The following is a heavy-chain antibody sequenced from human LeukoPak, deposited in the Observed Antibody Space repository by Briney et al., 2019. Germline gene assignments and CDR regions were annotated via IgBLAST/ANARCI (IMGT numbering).Heavy chain of an antibody. J-gene: IGHJ6*03. CDR2: INPHSGGT. V-gene: IGHV1-2*02. D-gene: IGHD2-21*02. Sequence: ASVKVSCKASGYTFTGYYIQWVRQASGQGLEWMGWINPHSGGTNYAQEFQGRVTMTRDTSISTAYMELSSLRPDDTAVYSCARGVTARGFYYYMDIWGNGTTVTISS. CDR1: GYTFTGYY. CDR3: ARGVTARGFYYYMDI.